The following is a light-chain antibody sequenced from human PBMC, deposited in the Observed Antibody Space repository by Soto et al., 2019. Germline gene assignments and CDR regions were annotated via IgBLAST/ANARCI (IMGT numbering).Light chain of an antibody. CDR3: QQSYSSPVT. J-gene: IGKJ5*01. Sequence: IHMTQSPSILSASVGDRVTITCRASQSISRWLAWYQQKPGKAPKVLIWDATTLQRGVPSRFSGSGFGTDFTLTISSLQPEDFATYYCQQSYSSPVTFGQGTRLEIK. CDR2: DAT. CDR1: QSISRW. V-gene: IGKV1-5*01.